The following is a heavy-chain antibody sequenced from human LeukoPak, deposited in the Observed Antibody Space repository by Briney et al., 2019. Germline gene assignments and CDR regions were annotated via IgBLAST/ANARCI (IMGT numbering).Heavy chain of an antibody. J-gene: IGHJ4*02. CDR3: ARESSGWYPEVFHFDY. D-gene: IGHD6-19*01. Sequence: GASVKVSCKASGYTFTGYYMHWVRQAPGQGLEWMGWINPNSGGTNYAQKFQGRVTMTRDTSISTAYVELSRLRSDDTAVYYCARESSGWYPEVFHFDYWGQGTLVTVSS. CDR2: INPNSGGT. CDR1: GYTFTGYY. V-gene: IGHV1-2*02.